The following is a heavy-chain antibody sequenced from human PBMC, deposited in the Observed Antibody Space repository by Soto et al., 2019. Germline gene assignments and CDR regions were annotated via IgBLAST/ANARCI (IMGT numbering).Heavy chain of an antibody. Sequence: GASVKVSCKVSGYSLTELSMHWVRQAPGKGLEWMGGFDPEGDERIYAQKFQGRVTMTEDTSTDTAYMELSSLRSDDTAVYFCATRCLRYTYGHGGDYWGQGPLVTVCS. D-gene: IGHD5-18*01. J-gene: IGHJ4*02. V-gene: IGHV1-24*01. CDR3: ATRCLRYTYGHGGDY. CDR1: GYSLTELS. CDR2: FDPEGDER.